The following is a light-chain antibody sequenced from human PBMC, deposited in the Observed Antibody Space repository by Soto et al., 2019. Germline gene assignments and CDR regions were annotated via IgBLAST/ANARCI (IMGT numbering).Light chain of an antibody. V-gene: IGKV1-16*02. CDR3: QQYNSYPIT. CDR2: AAS. J-gene: IGKJ5*01. CDR1: QDISNY. Sequence: DIQMTQSPSSLSASVGDRVTITCRASQDISNYVTWFQQKPGKAPKSLISAASSLQSGVSSKFSGSGSGTDFTLTINSLQPEDFATYSCQQYNSYPITFGQGTRLELK.